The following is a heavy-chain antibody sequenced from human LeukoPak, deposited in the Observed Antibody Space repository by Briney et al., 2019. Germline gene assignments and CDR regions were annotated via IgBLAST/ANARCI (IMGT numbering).Heavy chain of an antibody. Sequence: GGSLRLSCAASGFSFSTYGMHWVRQAPGKGLEWVAFIRYDGSNKYYADSVKGRFTISRDNSKNTLYLQMNSLRAEDTAVYYCAKESEGTYYDFWSGYYTAYYYYYMDVWGKGTMVTVSS. J-gene: IGHJ6*03. CDR1: GFSFSTYG. V-gene: IGHV3-30*02. CDR2: IRYDGSNK. D-gene: IGHD3-3*01. CDR3: AKESEGTYYDFWSGYYTAYYYYYMDV.